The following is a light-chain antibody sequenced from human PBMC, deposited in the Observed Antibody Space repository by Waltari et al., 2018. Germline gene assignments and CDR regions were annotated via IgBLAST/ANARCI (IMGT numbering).Light chain of an antibody. CDR3: QHHNNLPPWT. Sequence: IELTQSPASLSASVGDTVTIPCQASQDIGKYLNWYQQNPGQAPEVLIYDTSSLQTGVPSRCTGRGTATYGTFTINDVQPEDSATYYCQHHNNLPPWTFGRGTKLEI. J-gene: IGKJ2*02. V-gene: IGKV1-33*01. CDR1: QDIGKY. CDR2: DTS.